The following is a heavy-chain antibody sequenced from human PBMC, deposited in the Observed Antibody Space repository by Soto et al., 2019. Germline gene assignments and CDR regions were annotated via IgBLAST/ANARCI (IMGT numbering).Heavy chain of an antibody. V-gene: IGHV1-69*01. J-gene: IGHJ6*02. CDR2: IIPIFGTA. Sequence: QVQLVQSGAEVKKPGSSVKVSCKASGGTFSSYAISWVRQAPGQGLEWMGGIIPIFGTANYAQKFQGRVTITADESTSTAYMELSSLRSEDTAVYYCARAVRGVRASYYYYYDGMDVWGQGTTVTVSS. D-gene: IGHD3-10*01. CDR1: GGTFSSYA. CDR3: ARAVRGVRASYYYYYDGMDV.